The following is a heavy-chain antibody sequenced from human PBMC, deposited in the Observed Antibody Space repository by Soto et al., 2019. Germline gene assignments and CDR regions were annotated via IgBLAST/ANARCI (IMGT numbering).Heavy chain of an antibody. Sequence: GGSLRFSCAASGFTFSNSGMHWVRQAPGKGLEWVAVIWYDGSNKYYADSVKGRFTISRDNSKNTLYLQMNSLRAEDTAVYYCARVGDYADAFDISGQGTMVTVSS. J-gene: IGHJ3*02. CDR2: IWYDGSNK. D-gene: IGHD3-16*01. CDR1: GFTFSNSG. CDR3: ARVGDYADAFDI. V-gene: IGHV3-33*01.